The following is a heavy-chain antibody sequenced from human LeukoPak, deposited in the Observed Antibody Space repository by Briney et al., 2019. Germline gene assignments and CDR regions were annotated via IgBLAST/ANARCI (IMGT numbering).Heavy chain of an antibody. CDR3: ARDLVGWRQLNGYYFDY. V-gene: IGHV3-21*01. CDR2: ISSSSSYI. J-gene: IGHJ4*02. D-gene: IGHD5-24*01. CDR1: GFTFSSYS. Sequence: GGSLRLSCAASGFTFSSYSMNWVRQAPGKGLEWVSSISSSSSYIYHADSVKGRFTISRDNAKNSLYQQMNSLRAEDTAVYYCARDLVGWRQLNGYYFDYWGQGTLVTVSS.